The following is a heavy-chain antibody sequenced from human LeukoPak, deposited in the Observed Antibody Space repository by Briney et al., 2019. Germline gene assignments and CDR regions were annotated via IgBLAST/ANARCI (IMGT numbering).Heavy chain of an antibody. Sequence: SETLSLTCTVSGGSISSGDYYWSWIRQPPGKGLEWIGYIYYSGSTYYDPSLKSRVTISVDTSKNQFSLKLSSVNAADTAVYYCARRDGSGSYYWFDYWGQGTLVTVSS. J-gene: IGHJ4*02. CDR3: ARRDGSGSYYWFDY. D-gene: IGHD3-10*01. CDR1: GGSISSGDYY. V-gene: IGHV4-30-4*01. CDR2: IYYSGST.